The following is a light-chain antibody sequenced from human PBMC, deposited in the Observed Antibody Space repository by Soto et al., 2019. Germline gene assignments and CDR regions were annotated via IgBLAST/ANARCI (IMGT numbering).Light chain of an antibody. CDR2: DAS. CDR3: QQRSNRPLT. CDR1: QSVSSY. J-gene: IGKJ1*01. Sequence: EIVLTQSPATLSLSPGESVTLSCRASQSVSSYLAWNQQKFGQAPRLLIYDASNKATGIPARFSGSGSATVFPLTLSSREPADVAVYYCQQRSNRPLTFGQGNKVEIK. V-gene: IGKV3-11*01.